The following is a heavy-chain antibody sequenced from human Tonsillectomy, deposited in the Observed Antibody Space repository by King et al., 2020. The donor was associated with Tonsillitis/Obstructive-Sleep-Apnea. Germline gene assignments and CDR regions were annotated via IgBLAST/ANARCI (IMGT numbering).Heavy chain of an antibody. CDR1: GYTFTTYA. D-gene: IGHD6-19*01. V-gene: IGHV7-4-1*02. CDR3: ARDSSSGWGIENY. Sequence: QLVQSGSELKKPGASGKVSCKAYGYTFTTYAINWVRQAPGQGLEWMGWINTNTGNPTYAQAFTGRFFFSLDTSVSTAYLQISRLKAEDSAVYYCARDSSSGWGIENYWGQGTLVTVSS. J-gene: IGHJ4*02. CDR2: INTNTGNP.